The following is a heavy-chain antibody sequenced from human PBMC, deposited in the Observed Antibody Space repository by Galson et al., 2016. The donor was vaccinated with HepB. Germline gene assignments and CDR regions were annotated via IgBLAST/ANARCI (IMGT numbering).Heavy chain of an antibody. CDR2: INPISGGR. CDR1: GFTFTDYY. CDR3: ARPTASGTYYNPFDY. V-gene: IGHV1-2*02. J-gene: IGHJ4*02. Sequence: SVKVSCKASGFTFTDYYIHWVRQAPGQGLEWMGWINPISGGRNYAQKFQGRITMTSDTSITTAYMDLTSLRSDDTAVYYCARPTASGTYYNPFDYWGQGTLVTASS. D-gene: IGHD3-10*01.